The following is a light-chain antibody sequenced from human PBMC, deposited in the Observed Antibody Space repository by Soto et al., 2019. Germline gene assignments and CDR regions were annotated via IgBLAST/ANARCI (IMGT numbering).Light chain of an antibody. J-gene: IGKJ4*01. CDR2: GAS. CDR1: QSVSSSY. V-gene: IGKV3-20*01. CDR3: QYYGSSILT. Sequence: EIVLTQSPGTLSLSPGERATLSCRASQSVSSSYLAWYQQKPGQAPRLLIYGASSRATGIPDRFSGSGSGTDFTLTISRLEPEDFAVYYCQYYGSSILTFGGGTKVEIK.